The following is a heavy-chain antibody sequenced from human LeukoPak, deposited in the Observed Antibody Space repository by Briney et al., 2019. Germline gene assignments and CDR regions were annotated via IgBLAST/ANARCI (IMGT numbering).Heavy chain of an antibody. CDR3: ARGGPNI. V-gene: IGHV4-61*02. J-gene: IGHJ3*02. CDR2: IYTSGST. CDR1: GGSISSGSYY. Sequence: KASETLSLTCTVSGGSISSGSYYWSWIRQPAGKGLEWIGRIYTSGSTNYNPSLKSRVTISVDTSKNQFSLKLSSVTAADTAVYYCARGGPNIWGQGTMVTVSS.